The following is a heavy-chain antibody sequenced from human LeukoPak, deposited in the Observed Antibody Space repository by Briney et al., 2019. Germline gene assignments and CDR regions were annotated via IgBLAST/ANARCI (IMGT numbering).Heavy chain of an antibody. D-gene: IGHD3-3*01. V-gene: IGHV3-11*01. Sequence: GSLRLSFSASGFTFSGYYMSWNRQAPGKGLEWVSYISSSGSTIYYADSVKGRFTISRDNAKNSLYLQMNSLRAEDTAVYYCARPDYDFWIDVWGQGTTVTVSS. J-gene: IGHJ6*02. CDR2: ISSSGSTI. CDR1: GFTFSGYY. CDR3: ARPDYDFWIDV.